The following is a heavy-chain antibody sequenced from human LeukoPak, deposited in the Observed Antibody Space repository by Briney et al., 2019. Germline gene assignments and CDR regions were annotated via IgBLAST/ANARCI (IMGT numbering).Heavy chain of an antibody. CDR1: GGSFSGYY. Sequence: SETLSLTCAVYGGSFSGYYWSWIRQPPGKGLEWIGEINHSGSTNYNPSLKSRVTISVDTSKNQFSLKLSSVTAADTAVYYCARALSLFGRYCSSTSCYSWFDPWGQGTLVTVSS. J-gene: IGHJ5*02. V-gene: IGHV4-34*01. D-gene: IGHD2-2*01. CDR2: INHSGST. CDR3: ARALSLFGRYCSSTSCYSWFDP.